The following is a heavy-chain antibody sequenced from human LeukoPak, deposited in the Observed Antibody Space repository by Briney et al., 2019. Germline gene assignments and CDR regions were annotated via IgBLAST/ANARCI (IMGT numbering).Heavy chain of an antibody. Sequence: NPSETLSLTCTVSGGSISSGSYYWSWIRQPAGKGLEWIGCIFPSGSTNYNSSLKSRVTISVDTSKNQFSLKLSSVTAADTAVYYCARLTKNDSGTYRFGKKKRGYMDVWGKGTTVTISS. CDR3: ARLTKNDSGTYRFGKKKRGYMDV. CDR1: GGSISSGSYY. CDR2: IFPSGST. J-gene: IGHJ6*03. D-gene: IGHD3-10*01. V-gene: IGHV4-61*02.